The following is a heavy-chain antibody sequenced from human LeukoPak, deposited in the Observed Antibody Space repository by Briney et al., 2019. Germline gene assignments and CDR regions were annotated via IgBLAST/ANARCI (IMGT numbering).Heavy chain of an antibody. D-gene: IGHD7-27*01. CDR3: AKDGGLWVSAHWGDY. CDR1: GFTVSSNY. V-gene: IGHV3-53*01. CDR2: IYSGGST. J-gene: IGHJ4*02. Sequence: GGSLRLSCAASGFTVSSNYMSWVRQAPGKGLEWVSVIYSGGSTYYADSVKGRFTISRDNSKHPLYLQMNSLRAEDTAVYYCAKDGGLWVSAHWGDYWGRGTLVTVSS.